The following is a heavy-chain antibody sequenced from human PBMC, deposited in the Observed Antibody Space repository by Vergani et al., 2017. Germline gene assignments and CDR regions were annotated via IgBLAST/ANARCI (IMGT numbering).Heavy chain of an antibody. J-gene: IGHJ4*02. CDR2: LHYSGSS. CDR1: GGSITSSY. D-gene: IGHD1-26*01. CDR3: ARETRLGAPGFDS. Sequence: QVQLPESGPGLVKPSETLSLTCSVSGGSITSSYWSWIRQPPGKGLEWIGYLHYSGSSNYNSSLRNRVTISVDTAKNQCSLQLTSVTAADTAVYYCARETRLGAPGFDSWGQGTLVTVSS. V-gene: IGHV4-59*01.